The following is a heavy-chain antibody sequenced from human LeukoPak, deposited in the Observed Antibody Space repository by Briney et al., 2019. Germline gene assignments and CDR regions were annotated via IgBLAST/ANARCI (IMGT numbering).Heavy chain of an antibody. CDR1: GFTFNSYG. D-gene: IGHD4-17*01. Sequence: PGRSLRLSCAAFGFTFNSYGMHWVRQAPGKGLEWVAVISYDGSNKYYADSVKGRFTISRDNSKNTLYLQMNSLRAEDTAVYYCAKDGDDYGDYEYNWFDPWGQGTLVTVSS. J-gene: IGHJ5*02. V-gene: IGHV3-30*18. CDR2: ISYDGSNK. CDR3: AKDGDDYGDYEYNWFDP.